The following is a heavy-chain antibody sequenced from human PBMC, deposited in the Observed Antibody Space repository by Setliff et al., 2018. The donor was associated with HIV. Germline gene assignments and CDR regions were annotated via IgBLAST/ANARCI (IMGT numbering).Heavy chain of an antibody. J-gene: IGHJ3*02. CDR1: NGSIYSGSYY. Sequence: PSQTLSLTCVVSNGSIYSGSYYWSWIRQPAGKGLEWIGRIYTTGSTNYNSSLQSRVTISADTSRNHFSLRLGSVTAADTAVYYCARLWAYYDSSGRTAFDIWGQGTMVTVSS. V-gene: IGHV4-61*02. D-gene: IGHD3-22*01. CDR3: ARLWAYYDSSGRTAFDI. CDR2: IYTTGST.